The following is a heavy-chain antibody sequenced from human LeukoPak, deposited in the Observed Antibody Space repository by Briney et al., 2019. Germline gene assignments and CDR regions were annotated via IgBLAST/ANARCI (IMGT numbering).Heavy chain of an antibody. J-gene: IGHJ4*02. CDR2: ISAADGDNT. CDR3: AKTFTGASSYFDY. D-gene: IGHD3-10*01. Sequence: GGSLRLSCAASGFTFRNYAMGWVRQAPGKGLEWVSVISAADGDNTYYADSVKGRFSISRDNSNYTLHLQMNSLRAEDTAVYYCAKTFTGASSYFDYWGQGTLVTVSS. V-gene: IGHV3-23*01. CDR1: GFTFRNYA.